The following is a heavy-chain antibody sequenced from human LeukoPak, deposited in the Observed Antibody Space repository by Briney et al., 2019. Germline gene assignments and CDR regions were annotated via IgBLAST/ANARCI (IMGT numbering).Heavy chain of an antibody. CDR3: ARVRYSGYDYVFGRYYYYGMDV. V-gene: IGHV4-34*01. J-gene: IGHJ6*02. CDR2: INHSGST. CDR1: GGSFSGYY. D-gene: IGHD5-12*01. Sequence: PSETLSLTCAVYGGSFSGYYWSWIRQPPGKGLEWIGGINHSGSTNYNPSLKSRVTISVDTSKNQFSLKLSSVTAADTAVYYCARVRYSGYDYVFGRYYYYGMDVWGQGTTVTVSS.